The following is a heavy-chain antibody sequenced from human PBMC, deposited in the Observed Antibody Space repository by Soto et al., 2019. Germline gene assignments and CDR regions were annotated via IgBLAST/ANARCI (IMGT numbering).Heavy chain of an antibody. CDR1: GYTFTGYY. D-gene: IGHD2-15*01. V-gene: IGHV1-2*02. Sequence: GPSVKVSCKASGYTFTGYYMHWVRQAPGQGLEWMGWINPNSGGTNYAQKFQGRVTMTRDTSISTAYMELSRLRSDDTAMYYCARPGVVAATSLEAFDIWGQGTMVTVSS. J-gene: IGHJ3*02. CDR2: INPNSGGT. CDR3: ARPGVVAATSLEAFDI.